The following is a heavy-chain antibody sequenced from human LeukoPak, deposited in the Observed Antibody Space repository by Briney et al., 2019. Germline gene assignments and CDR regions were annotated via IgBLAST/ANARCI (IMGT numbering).Heavy chain of an antibody. D-gene: IGHD3-10*01. CDR2: IFHSENT. CDR3: AREYLEYGSGNDYFDY. Sequence: SETLSLTCTVSGYSIRSGHYWGWIRPPPGKGLEWIENIFHSENTYYNPSLKSRVTISLDTSKNHFSLKVSSVTAADTAVYYCAREYLEYGSGNDYFDYWGQGTLVTVSS. J-gene: IGHJ4*02. V-gene: IGHV4-38-2*02. CDR1: GYSIRSGHY.